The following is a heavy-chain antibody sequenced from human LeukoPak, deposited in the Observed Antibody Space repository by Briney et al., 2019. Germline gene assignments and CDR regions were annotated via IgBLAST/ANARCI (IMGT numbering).Heavy chain of an antibody. CDR1: GGSMYSNY. V-gene: IGHV4-4*07. J-gene: IGHJ6*03. CDR3: ARMRPYDSTGYSPGHYMDV. Sequence: SETLSLTCSVSGGSMYSNYWSWIRQTAGKGLEWIVRFYVGVGPNYNPSFKSRVTMSVDTSKNQLVLNLSAVTAADTAVYYCARMRPYDSTGYSPGHYMDVWGKGTTVTVYS. CDR2: FYVGVGP. D-gene: IGHD3-22*01.